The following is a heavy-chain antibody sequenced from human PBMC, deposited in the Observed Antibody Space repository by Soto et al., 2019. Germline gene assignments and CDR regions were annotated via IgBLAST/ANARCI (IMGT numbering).Heavy chain of an antibody. J-gene: IGHJ6*02. CDR1: GYTFKYYG. V-gene: IGHV1-18*01. D-gene: IGHD6-13*01. Sequence: QVQLVQSGAEVKKPGASVKVSCKTSGYTFKYYGISWVRQAPGQGLEWMGWVSAYNGNTNYAQKFQGRVTMTTDTSTSTAYMDLRSLRSDDTAMYYCARDRMFTAASPDCVDVGGQGTTVTVAS. CDR2: VSAYNGNT. CDR3: ARDRMFTAASPDCVDV.